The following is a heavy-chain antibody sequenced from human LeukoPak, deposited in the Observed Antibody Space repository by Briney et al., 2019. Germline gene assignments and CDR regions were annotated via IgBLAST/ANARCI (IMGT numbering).Heavy chain of an antibody. Sequence: GASVKVSCKASGYTFTGYYIHWVRQAPGQGLEWMGLVDPEDGETIYAEKFQGRVTITADTSTDTAYMELSSLRSEDTAVYYCATSRKHCSSTSCYVVDYWGQGTLVTVSS. V-gene: IGHV1-69-2*01. J-gene: IGHJ4*02. CDR3: ATSRKHCSSTSCYVVDY. D-gene: IGHD2-2*01. CDR1: GYTFTGYY. CDR2: VDPEDGET.